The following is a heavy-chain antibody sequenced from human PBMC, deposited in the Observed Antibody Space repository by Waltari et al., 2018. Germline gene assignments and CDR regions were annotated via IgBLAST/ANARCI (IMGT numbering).Heavy chain of an antibody. V-gene: IGHV4-38-2*02. Sequence: QVQLQESGPGLVKPSETLSLTCTVSGYSISSGYYWGWIRQPPGKGLEWIGSIYHSGSTYYNPSLKSRVTISVDTSKNQCSLKLSSVTAADTAVYYCARDSEQLGWWFDPWGQGTLVTVSS. CDR3: ARDSEQLGWWFDP. D-gene: IGHD6-6*01. CDR2: IYHSGST. CDR1: GYSISSGYY. J-gene: IGHJ5*02.